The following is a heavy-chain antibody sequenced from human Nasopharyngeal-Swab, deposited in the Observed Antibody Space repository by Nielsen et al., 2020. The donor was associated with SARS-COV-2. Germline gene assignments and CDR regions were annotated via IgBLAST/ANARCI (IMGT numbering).Heavy chain of an antibody. CDR1: GYSFTIYW. CDR2: IEPSDSYT. V-gene: IGHV5-10-1*01. J-gene: IGHJ6*02. D-gene: IGHD3-10*01. Sequence: GEYLKISCKGSGYSFTIYWISWVRQMPGKGLEWLGSIEPSDSYTNYSPSFQGHVTISADKSISTAYLQWSCLKASDTAMYYCAASRGPGSYYYCSGDQSMDVWGQGTTVTVSS. CDR3: AASRGPGSYYYCSGDQSMDV.